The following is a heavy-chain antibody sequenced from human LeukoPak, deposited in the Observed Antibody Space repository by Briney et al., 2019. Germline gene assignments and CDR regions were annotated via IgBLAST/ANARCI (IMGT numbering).Heavy chain of an antibody. J-gene: IGHJ4*02. V-gene: IGHV3-23*01. Sequence: GESLKISCAASGFTFSSYAMSWVRQAPGKGLEWVSAISGSGGSTYYADSVKGRFTISRDNSKNTLYLQMNSLRAEDTAVYYCAKALNGSYYVWGQGTLVTVSS. CDR1: GFTFSSYA. CDR3: AKALNGSYYV. D-gene: IGHD1-26*01. CDR2: ISGSGGST.